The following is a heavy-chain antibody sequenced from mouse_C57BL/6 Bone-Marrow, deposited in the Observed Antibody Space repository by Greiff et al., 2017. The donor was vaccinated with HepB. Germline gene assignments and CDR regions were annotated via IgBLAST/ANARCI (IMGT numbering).Heavy chain of an antibody. CDR2: IDPSDSYT. D-gene: IGHD1-1*01. CDR1: GYTFTSYW. J-gene: IGHJ1*03. CDR3: ARTLPSDYYGSSRWYFDV. Sequence: QVQLQQPGAELVMPGASVKLSCKASGYTFTSYWMHWVKQRPGQGLEWIGEIDPSDSYTNYNQKFKGKSTLTVDKSSSTAYMQLSSLTSEDSAVYYCARTLPSDYYGSSRWYFDVWGTGTTVTVSS. V-gene: IGHV1-69*01.